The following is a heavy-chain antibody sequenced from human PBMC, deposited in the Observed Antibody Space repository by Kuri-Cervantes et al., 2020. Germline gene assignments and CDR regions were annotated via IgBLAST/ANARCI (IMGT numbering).Heavy chain of an antibody. D-gene: IGHD3-22*01. CDR2: ISWNSGSI. V-gene: IGHV3-9*01. CDR1: GFTFDDYA. CDR3: ARDWYYYDSSGYYDPYYYYYYGMDV. Sequence: SLKISCAASGFTFDDYAMHWVRQAPGKGLEWVSGISWNSGSIGYADSVKGRFTISRDNSKNTLYLQMNSLRAEDTAVYYCARDWYYYDSSGYYDPYYYYYYGMDVWGQGTTVTVSS. J-gene: IGHJ6*02.